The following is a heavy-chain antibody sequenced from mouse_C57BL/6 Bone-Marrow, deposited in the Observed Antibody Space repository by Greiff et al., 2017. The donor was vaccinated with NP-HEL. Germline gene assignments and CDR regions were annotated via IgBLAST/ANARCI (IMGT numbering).Heavy chain of an antibody. CDR2: IDPENGDT. D-gene: IGHD2-1*01. V-gene: IGHV14-4*01. CDR3: TTDGNSWYFDV. CDR1: GFNIKDDY. J-gene: IGHJ1*03. Sequence: VHVKQSGAELVRPGASVKLSCTASGFNIKDDYMHWVKQRPEQGLEWIGWIDPENGDTEYASKFQGQATITADTSSNTAYLQLSSLTSEDTAVYYCTTDGNSWYFDVWGTGTTVTVSS.